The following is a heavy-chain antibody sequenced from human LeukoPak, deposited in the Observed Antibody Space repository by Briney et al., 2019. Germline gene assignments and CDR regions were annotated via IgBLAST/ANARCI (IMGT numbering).Heavy chain of an antibody. CDR2: IYHSGIT. D-gene: IGHD3-22*01. V-gene: IGHV4-38-2*02. CDR3: ARGPYDSSGFQPAGVDY. Sequence: SETLSLTCTVSGYSIRSGFYWGWIRQPPGKGLEWIGNIYHSGITYYTPSLKSRVTISVDTSKNQFYLKLSSVTAADTAVYYCARGPYDSSGFQPAGVDYWGQGTLVTVSS. CDR1: GYSIRSGFY. J-gene: IGHJ4*02.